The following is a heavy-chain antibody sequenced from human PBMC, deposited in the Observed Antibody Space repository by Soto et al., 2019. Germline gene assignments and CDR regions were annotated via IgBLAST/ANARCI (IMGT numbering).Heavy chain of an antibody. J-gene: IGHJ4*02. V-gene: IGHV3-23*01. D-gene: IGHD2-8*01. CDR1: GFTFSSYA. Sequence: HPGGSLRLSCAASGFTFSSYAMSWVRQAPGKGLEWVSAISGSGGSTYYADSVKGRFTISRDNSKNTLYLQMNSLRAEDTAVYYCAKAGCTNGVCYKGYRGYFDYWGQGTLVTVSS. CDR3: AKAGCTNGVCYKGYRGYFDY. CDR2: ISGSGGST.